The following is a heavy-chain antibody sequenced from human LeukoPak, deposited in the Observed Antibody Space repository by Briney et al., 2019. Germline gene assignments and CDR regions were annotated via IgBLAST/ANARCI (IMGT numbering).Heavy chain of an antibody. CDR1: GFTFSRYS. CDR2: ISSSSSTI. J-gene: IGHJ4*02. CDR3: GRAAVD. V-gene: IGHV3-48*01. Sequence: GGSLRLSCAASGFTFSRYSMNWVRQAPGKGLEWVSYISSSSSTIYYADSVKGRFTISRDNAKNSVYLQMNNLRAEDSAVYYCGRAAVDWGQGTLVTVSS. D-gene: IGHD6-19*01.